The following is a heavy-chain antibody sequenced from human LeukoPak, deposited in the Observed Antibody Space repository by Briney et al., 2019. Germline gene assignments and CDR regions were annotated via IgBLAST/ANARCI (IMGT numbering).Heavy chain of an antibody. CDR3: ATDTGYSSSWYEGYYFDY. V-gene: IGHV3-74*01. J-gene: IGHJ4*02. CDR2: INSDGSST. Sequence: GGSLRLSCAASGFTFSSYWMHWGRQGPGKGLVWVSRINSDGSSTSYADSVKGRFTISRNNPKNTLYLQMNSLRAEDTAVYYCATDTGYSSSWYEGYYFDYWGQGTLVTVSS. CDR1: GFTFSSYW. D-gene: IGHD6-13*01.